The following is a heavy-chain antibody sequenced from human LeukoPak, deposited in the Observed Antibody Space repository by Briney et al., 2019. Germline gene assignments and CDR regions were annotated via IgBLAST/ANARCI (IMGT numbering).Heavy chain of an antibody. D-gene: IGHD6-19*01. CDR1: GGSVNSSSYY. CDR3: ASALDSSGWARFDY. CDR2: IYYSGST. Sequence: SETLSLTCTVSGGSVNSSSYYWGWIRQPPGKGLEWIGSIYYSGSTYYNPSLKSRVTISVDTSKNQFSLKLSSVTAADTAVYYCASALDSSGWARFDYWGQGTLVTVSS. V-gene: IGHV4-39*07. J-gene: IGHJ4*02.